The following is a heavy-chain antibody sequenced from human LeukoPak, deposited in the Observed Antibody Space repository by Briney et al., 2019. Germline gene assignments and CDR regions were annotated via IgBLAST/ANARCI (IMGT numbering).Heavy chain of an antibody. CDR3: ARDYQLGRAWFDP. Sequence: GGPLTLSCAASRLTFNSYSMSWLPHAPGKGLEWVSSISSGSGYIYYADSVKGRFTISRHNAKNSLYLQMNSLRAEDTAVYYCARDYQLGRAWFDPWGQGTLVTVSS. J-gene: IGHJ5*02. CDR1: RLTFNSYS. D-gene: IGHD5-24*01. V-gene: IGHV3-21*01. CDR2: ISSGSGYI.